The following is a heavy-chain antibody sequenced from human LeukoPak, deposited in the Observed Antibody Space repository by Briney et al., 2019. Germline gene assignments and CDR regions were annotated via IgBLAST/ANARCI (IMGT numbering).Heavy chain of an antibody. V-gene: IGHV3-73*01. J-gene: IGHJ5*02. D-gene: IGHD5-12*01. Sequence: GGSLRLSCAASGFTFSGSAMHWVRQASGKGLEWVGRIRSNANSYATAYAASVKGRFTISRDDSKNTAYLQMNSLKTEDTAVYYCSQYSGAPSWGQGTLVTVSP. CDR1: GFTFSGSA. CDR3: SQYSGAPS. CDR2: IRSNANSYAT.